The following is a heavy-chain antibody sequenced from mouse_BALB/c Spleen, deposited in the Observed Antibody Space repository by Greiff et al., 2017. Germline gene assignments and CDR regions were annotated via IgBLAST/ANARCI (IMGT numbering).Heavy chain of an antibody. CDR1: GFTFSSFG. J-gene: IGHJ4*01. Sequence: EVMLVESGGGLVQPGGSRKLSCAASGFTFSSFGMHWVRQAPEKGLEWVAYISSGSSTIYYADTVKGRFTISRDNPKNTLFLQMTSLRSEDTAMYYCARSDLFYYYAMDYWGQGTSVTVSS. D-gene: IGHD1-1*01. CDR3: ARSDLFYYYAMDY. CDR2: ISSGSSTI. V-gene: IGHV5-17*02.